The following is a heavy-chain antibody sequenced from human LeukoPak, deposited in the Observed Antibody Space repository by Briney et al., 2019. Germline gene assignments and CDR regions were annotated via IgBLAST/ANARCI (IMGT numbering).Heavy chain of an antibody. J-gene: IGHJ6*03. Sequence: GGSLRLSCAASAFTFSSYNMNWVRQAPGKGLEWVSSISSSSSYIYYADSVKGRFTISRDNAKNSLYLQMNSLRAEDTAVYYCAKNADRGAYCRGGSCYPYYYYYMDVWGTGTTVTISS. V-gene: IGHV3-21*01. D-gene: IGHD2-15*01. CDR2: ISSSSSYI. CDR1: AFTFSSYN. CDR3: AKNADRGAYCRGGSCYPYYYYYMDV.